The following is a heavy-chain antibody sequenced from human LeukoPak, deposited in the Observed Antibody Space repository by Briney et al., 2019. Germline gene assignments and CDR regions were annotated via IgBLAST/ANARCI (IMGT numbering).Heavy chain of an antibody. CDR2: IYYSGST. Sequence: PSETLSLTCTVSGGSISSYYWSWIRQPPGKGLEWIGYIYYSGSTNYNPSLKSRVTISVDTSKNQFSLKLSSVTAADTAVYYCARESPITIFGVVIMDYWGQGTLVTVSS. J-gene: IGHJ4*02. CDR1: GGSISSYY. V-gene: IGHV4-59*12. CDR3: ARESPITIFGVVIMDY. D-gene: IGHD3-3*01.